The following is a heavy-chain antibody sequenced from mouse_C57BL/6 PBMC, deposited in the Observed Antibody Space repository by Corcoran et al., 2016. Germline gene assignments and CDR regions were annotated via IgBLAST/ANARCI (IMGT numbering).Heavy chain of an antibody. CDR1: GYTFTDYN. Sequence: EVQLQQSGPELVKPGASVKMSCKASGYTFTDYNMPWVKQSHGKSLEWIGYINPNNGGTSYNQKFKGKATLTVNKSSSTAYMELRSLTSEDSAVYYCARGVYYGNYFDYWGQGTTLTVSS. CDR3: ARGVYYGNYFDY. CDR2: INPNNGGT. V-gene: IGHV1-22*01. D-gene: IGHD2-1*01. J-gene: IGHJ2*01.